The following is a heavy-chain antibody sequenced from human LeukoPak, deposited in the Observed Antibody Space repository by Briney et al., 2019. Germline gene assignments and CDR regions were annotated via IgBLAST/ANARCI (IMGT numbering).Heavy chain of an antibody. D-gene: IGHD2-15*01. V-gene: IGHV4-31*03. J-gene: IGHJ6*04. Sequence: SQTLSLTCTVSGGSIGSGGYYWSWIRQHPGKGLEWIGYIYYSGSTYYNPSLKSRVTISVDTSKNQFSLKLSSVTAADTAVYYCARDGGSQTNYYYYGMDVWGKGTTVTVSS. CDR1: GGSIGSGGYY. CDR2: IYYSGST. CDR3: ARDGGSQTNYYYYGMDV.